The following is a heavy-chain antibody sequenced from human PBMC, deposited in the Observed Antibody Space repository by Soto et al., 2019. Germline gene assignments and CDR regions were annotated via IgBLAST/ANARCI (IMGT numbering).Heavy chain of an antibody. J-gene: IGHJ4*02. D-gene: IGHD3-16*01. V-gene: IGHV1-69*01. Sequence: QVQLVQSGAEVKKPGSSVKVSCKASGGTFASYAVSWVRQAPGQGLEWMGGIIPVFGSTNDAQNFQDRVTFTADESTGTVYMELTRLRSEDTAVYYCARDGGLVEISTMGDYWGQGTLVTVSS. CDR2: IIPVFGST. CDR1: GGTFASYA. CDR3: ARDGGLVEISTMGDY.